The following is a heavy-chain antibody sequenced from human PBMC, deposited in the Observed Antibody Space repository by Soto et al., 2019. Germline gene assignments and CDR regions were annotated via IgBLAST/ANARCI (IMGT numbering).Heavy chain of an antibody. J-gene: IGHJ6*02. CDR1: GVTFGSRA. Sequence: GGSLRLSCVASGVTFGSRAMSRVRQAPGEGLEWVSTTTDTGGDTKYADSVRGRFTISRDNSKNTLYLQMSSLRAEDSAVYYCAKDPPWTVGPLAMDVWGQGTTVTVSS. V-gene: IGHV3-23*01. CDR3: AKDPPWTVGPLAMDV. CDR2: TTDTGGDT. D-gene: IGHD1-26*01.